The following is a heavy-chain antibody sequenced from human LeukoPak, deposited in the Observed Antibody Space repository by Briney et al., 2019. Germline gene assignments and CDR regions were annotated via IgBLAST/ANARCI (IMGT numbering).Heavy chain of an antibody. V-gene: IGHV3-64D*09. CDR2: INDKGGRT. D-gene: IGHD1-26*01. J-gene: IGHJ4*02. CDR1: GFTFSRYA. CDR3: VKDVGGSYAFDY. Sequence: PGGSLRLSCSASGFTFSRYAMHWVRQAPAKGLEYVSGINDKGGRTHYGDSVKGRFSISRDNSKNTLHLQMSTLRAEDTALYYCVKDVGGSYAFDYWGQGILVTVAS.